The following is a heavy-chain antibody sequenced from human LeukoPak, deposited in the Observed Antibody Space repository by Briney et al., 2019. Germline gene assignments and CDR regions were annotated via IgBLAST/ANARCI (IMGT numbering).Heavy chain of an antibody. V-gene: IGHV3-48*03. J-gene: IGHJ6*02. CDR2: ISSSGSGSTI. CDR1: GFTFSSYE. Sequence: GGSLRLSCAASGFTFSSYEMNWVRQAPGKGLEWVSYISSSGSGSTIYYADSVKGRFTISRDNAKNSLYLQMNSLRAEDTAVYYCAKVIAAAGTYYYYGMDVWSQGTTVTVSS. CDR3: AKVIAAAGTYYYYGMDV. D-gene: IGHD6-13*01.